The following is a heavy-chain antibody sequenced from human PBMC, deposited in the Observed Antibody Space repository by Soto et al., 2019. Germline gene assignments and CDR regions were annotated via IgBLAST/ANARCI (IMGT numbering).Heavy chain of an antibody. D-gene: IGHD1-1*01. V-gene: IGHV3-23*01. Sequence: GSLRLSCAVSGFSLSTYVMSWVPQAPGKRLEWVSTVGRSGTTFYPDSVRGRFTITRDNSNNALFLQMNSLRADDTALYYCAKGILLEPPGTRAFDIWGQGTMVTVSS. CDR1: GFSLSTYV. J-gene: IGHJ3*02. CDR2: VGRSGTT. CDR3: AKGILLEPPGTRAFDI.